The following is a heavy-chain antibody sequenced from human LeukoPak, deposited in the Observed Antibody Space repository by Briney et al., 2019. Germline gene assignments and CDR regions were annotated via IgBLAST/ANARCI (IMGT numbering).Heavy chain of an antibody. V-gene: IGHV4-61*02. J-gene: IGHJ4*02. CDR2: IYTSGST. CDR1: GGSISSGSYY. D-gene: IGHD5-18*01. CDR3: ARERTDTSMDY. Sequence: SHTLSLTCTVSGGSISSGSYYWIWIRPPAGKELEWIGRIYTSGSTNHNPSLKSRVTISLDTSKNQFSLKLISVTAADTAVYFCARERTDTSMDYWGQGTLVTVSS.